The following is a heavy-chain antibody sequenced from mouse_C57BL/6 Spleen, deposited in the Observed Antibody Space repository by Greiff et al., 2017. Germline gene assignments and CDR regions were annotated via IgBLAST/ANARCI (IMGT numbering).Heavy chain of an antibody. CDR2: IHPSDSDT. Sequence: QVQLQQPGAELVKPGASVKVSCKASGSTFTSYWMHWVKQRPGQGLEWIGRIHPSDSDTNYNQKFKGKATLTVDKSSSTAYLQRSSLTSEDAAVYYCASYGCSPAGFAYWGQGTLVTVSA. V-gene: IGHV1-74*01. D-gene: IGHD1-1*01. CDR1: GSTFTSYW. J-gene: IGHJ3*01. CDR3: ASYGCSPAGFAY.